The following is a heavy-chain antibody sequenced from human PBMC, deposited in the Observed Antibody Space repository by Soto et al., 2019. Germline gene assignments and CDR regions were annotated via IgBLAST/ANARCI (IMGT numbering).Heavy chain of an antibody. J-gene: IGHJ6*02. D-gene: IGHD3-16*01. CDR3: ARVMSRGISLSMDV. V-gene: IGHV4-59*01. CDR2: IYYSGNT. Sequence: SETLSLTCTGSGASMSPYYWSWIRQPPGKGLEWIGYIYYSGNTDSNPSLKSRVTISMDTSKNQFSLKLSSVTAEDTAMYYCARVMSRGISLSMDVWGQGTTVTVSS. CDR1: GASMSPYY.